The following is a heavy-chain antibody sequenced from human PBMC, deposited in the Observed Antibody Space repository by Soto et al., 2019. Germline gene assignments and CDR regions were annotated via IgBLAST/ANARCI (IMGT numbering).Heavy chain of an antibody. CDR2: ISGNGGST. J-gene: IGHJ6*02. D-gene: IGHD2-15*01. Sequence: GGSLRLFCAASGFTFSSYAMNWVRQAPGKGLEWVSHISGNGGSTYYADSVKGRFTISRNNSKNTLYLQMNSLRAEDTAVYYCAKEKIVAAKYYGMNVWGQGTTVTVPS. V-gene: IGHV3-23*01. CDR3: AKEKIVAAKYYGMNV. CDR1: GFTFSSYA.